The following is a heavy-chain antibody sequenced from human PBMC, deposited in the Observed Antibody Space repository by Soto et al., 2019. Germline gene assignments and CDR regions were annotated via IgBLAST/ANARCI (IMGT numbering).Heavy chain of an antibody. Sequence: SETLSLTCAVYGGSFSGYFWSWIRQPPGRGLEWIGEINHSGSTNYNPSLKSRVTISIDTSKNQFSLKLSSVTAADTAVYYCAERMDVWGQGTTVTGSS. CDR3: AERMDV. J-gene: IGHJ6*02. V-gene: IGHV4-34*01. CDR2: INHSGST. CDR1: GGSFSGYF.